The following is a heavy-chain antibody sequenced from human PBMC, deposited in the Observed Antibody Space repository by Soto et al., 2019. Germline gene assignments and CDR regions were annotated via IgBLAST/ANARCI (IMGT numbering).Heavy chain of an antibody. CDR3: AREYGSGGFAP. J-gene: IGHJ5*02. CDR2: IYAGNGNT. CDR1: GYTFTSYA. D-gene: IGHD3-10*01. Sequence: QVQLVQSGAEVKKPGASVKVSCKASGYTFTSYAMHWVRRAPGQRLEWMGWIYAGNGNTKYSQKFQGRVTITRDTSASTAYMELSSLRSEDTAVYYGAREYGSGGFAPWGQGTLVTVSS. V-gene: IGHV1-3*01.